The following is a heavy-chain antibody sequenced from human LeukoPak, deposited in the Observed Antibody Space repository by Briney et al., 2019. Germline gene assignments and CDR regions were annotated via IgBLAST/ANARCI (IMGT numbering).Heavy chain of an antibody. Sequence: PGGSLRLSCAASGFTFSSYSMNWVRQAPGKGLEWVSSISSSSSYIYYADSVKGRFTISRDNAKNSLYLQTNSLRAEDTAVYYCARDQHSSSWYLTGGLDYWGQGTLVTVSS. CDR3: ARDQHSSSWYLTGGLDY. V-gene: IGHV3-21*01. J-gene: IGHJ4*02. CDR1: GFTFSSYS. CDR2: ISSSSSYI. D-gene: IGHD6-13*01.